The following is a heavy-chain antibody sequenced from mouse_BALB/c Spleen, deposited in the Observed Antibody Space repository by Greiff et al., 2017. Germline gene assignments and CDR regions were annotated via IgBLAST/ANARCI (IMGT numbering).Heavy chain of an antibody. CDR2: INPSNGGT. Sequence: QVQLQQPGAELVKPGASVKLSCKASGYTFTSYYMYWVKQRPGQGLEWIGGINPSNGGTNFNEKFKSKATLTVDKSSSTAYMQLSSLTSEDSAVYYGTRGYRYDGGDAMDYWGQGTSVTVSS. CDR3: TRGYRYDGGDAMDY. J-gene: IGHJ4*01. D-gene: IGHD2-14*01. CDR1: GYTFTSYY. V-gene: IGHV1S81*02.